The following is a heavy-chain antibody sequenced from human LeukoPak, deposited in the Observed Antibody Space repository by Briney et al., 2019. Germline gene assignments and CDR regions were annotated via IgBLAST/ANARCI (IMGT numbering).Heavy chain of an antibody. CDR2: IKEDGTAK. CDR1: GFTFSSSW. D-gene: IGHD5-12*01. CDR3: TRDSGYNAFDI. Sequence: GGSLRLSCAASGFTFSSSWMAWVRQAPGKGLEWVGNIKEDGTAKNYVVSVRGRFTISRDNAKNSLYLQMNSLRGEDRAVYYCTRDSGYNAFDIWGQGTMVTVSS. J-gene: IGHJ3*02. V-gene: IGHV3-7*01.